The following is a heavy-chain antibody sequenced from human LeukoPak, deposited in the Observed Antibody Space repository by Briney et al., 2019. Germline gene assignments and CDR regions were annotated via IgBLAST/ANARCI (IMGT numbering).Heavy chain of an antibody. CDR2: IYYSGRT. CDR1: GDSISDDY. V-gene: IGHV4-59*01. J-gene: IGHJ5*02. D-gene: IGHD2-2*01. CDR3: ARVAYGSSWFDP. Sequence: PSETLSHTCTVSGDSISDDYWSWIRQPPGKGLEWIGYIYYSGRTTYNPSLKSRVTISIDTSKSQFSLTLTSVTAADTAVYYCARVAYGSSWFDPWGQGTLVIVSS.